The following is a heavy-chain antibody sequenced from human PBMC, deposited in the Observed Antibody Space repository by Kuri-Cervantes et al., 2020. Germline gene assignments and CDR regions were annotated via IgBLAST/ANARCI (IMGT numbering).Heavy chain of an antibody. CDR3: AKEKGGWYY. CDR2: IWYDGSNK. J-gene: IGHJ4*02. D-gene: IGHD6-19*01. CDR1: GFTFSSYG. V-gene: IGHV3-33*06. Sequence: GGSLRLSCAASGFTFSSYGMHWVRQAPGKGLEWVAVIWYDGSNKYYADSVKGRFTISRDNSKNTLYLQMNSLRAEDTALYYCAKEKGGWYYWGQGTLVTVSS.